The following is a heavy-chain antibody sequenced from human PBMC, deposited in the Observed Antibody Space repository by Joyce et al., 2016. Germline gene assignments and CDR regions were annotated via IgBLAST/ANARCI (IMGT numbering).Heavy chain of an antibody. CDR2: INPQSGDT. CDR1: GYVFTGYY. V-gene: IGHV1-2*06. D-gene: IGHD6-13*01. J-gene: IGHJ4*02. CDR3: ARVIVAGGTDY. Sequence: QVQLVQSGSEVKKPGASVKVSCKASGYVFTGYYRHWVRQAPGQGLEWMGRINPQSGDTNYAQKFQGRVTLTTDASLNTAYMEWGMLTSDDTAVYYCARVIVAGGTDYWGQGTLVAVSS.